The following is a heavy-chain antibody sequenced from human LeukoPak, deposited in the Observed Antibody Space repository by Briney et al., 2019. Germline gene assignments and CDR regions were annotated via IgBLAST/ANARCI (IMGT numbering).Heavy chain of an antibody. V-gene: IGHV1-69*06. CDR2: IIPIFDRP. J-gene: IGHJ3*01. CDR1: GGRFKSYG. D-gene: IGHD1-26*01. CDR3: ARDAQWELRALDV. Sequence: SVKVSCKTIGGRFKSYGFSWVRQAPGQGLEWMGGIIPIFDRPNYAQKFEGRVTITADKSTNTTYMEIRSLTSDGTAVYYCARDAQWELRALDVWGRGTMVIVSS.